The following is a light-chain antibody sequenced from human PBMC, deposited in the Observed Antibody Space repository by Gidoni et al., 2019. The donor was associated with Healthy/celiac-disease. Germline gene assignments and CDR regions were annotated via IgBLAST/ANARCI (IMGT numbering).Light chain of an antibody. Sequence: SAPTQPASVSRSPGQPSTISCTGTSSDFGGYNYCSWYQQPPGKAPKLMISEVRNRPPGVSNRCSGSKSGNTASLTISGLQAEDEADYYCSSYTSSSTHVVFGGGTKLTVL. CDR1: SSDFGGYNY. CDR2: EVR. V-gene: IGLV2-14*01. CDR3: SSYTSSSTHVV. J-gene: IGLJ2*01.